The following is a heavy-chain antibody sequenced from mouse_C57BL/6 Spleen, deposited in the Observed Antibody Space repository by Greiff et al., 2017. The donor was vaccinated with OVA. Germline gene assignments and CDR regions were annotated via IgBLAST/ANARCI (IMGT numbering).Heavy chain of an antibody. D-gene: IGHD1-1*01. J-gene: IGHJ4*01. CDR1: GYTFTEYT. CDR3: ARHGDYYGSSSYAMDY. CDR2: FYPGSGSI. Sequence: VKLVESGAELVKPGASVKLSCKASGYTFTEYTIHWVKQRSGQGLEWIGWFYPGSGSIKYNEKFKDKATLTADKSSSTVYMELSRLTSEDSAVYFCARHGDYYGSSSYAMDYWGQGTSVTVSS. V-gene: IGHV1-62-2*01.